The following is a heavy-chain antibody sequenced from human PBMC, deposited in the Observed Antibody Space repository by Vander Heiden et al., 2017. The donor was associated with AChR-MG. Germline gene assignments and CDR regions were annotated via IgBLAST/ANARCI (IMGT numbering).Heavy chain of an antibody. CDR1: GFTFSSYS. CDR3: APGIAVAGTSDP. V-gene: IGHV3-21*01. D-gene: IGHD6-19*01. CDR2: ISSSSSYI. Sequence: EVQLVESGGGLVKPGGSLRLSCAASGFTFSSYSMNWVRQAPGKGLEWVSSISSSSSYIYYADSVKGRFTISRDNAKNSLYLQMNSLRAEDTAVYYCAPGIAVAGTSDPWGQGTLVTVSS. J-gene: IGHJ5*02.